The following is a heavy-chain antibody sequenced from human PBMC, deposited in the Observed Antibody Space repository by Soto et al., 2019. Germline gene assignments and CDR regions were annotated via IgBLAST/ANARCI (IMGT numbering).Heavy chain of an antibody. Sequence: GASLRPSSTPSGFPVTSNYLTWVRQSPGEGLEWVSVIYRSGATYYPDSVRGRFTASRDYSHNTLYLQMDSLRVEDTAVYYCARDSGMIRGSYGVDVWGPGNTVNV. CDR1: GFPVTSNY. CDR2: IYRSGAT. D-gene: IGHD3-10*01. CDR3: ARDSGMIRGSYGVDV. J-gene: IGHJ6*02. V-gene: IGHV3-53*01.